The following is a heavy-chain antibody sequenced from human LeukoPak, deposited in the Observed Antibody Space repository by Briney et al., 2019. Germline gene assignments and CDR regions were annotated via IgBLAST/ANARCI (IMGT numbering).Heavy chain of an antibody. CDR1: GLTFSDFW. V-gene: IGHV3-7*01. Sequence: PGGSLTLSCAASGLTFSDFWVEWLRQAPGKGLEWVANINKDGSDKYYIHSVTGRFSISRDNAQNSLSLQMNSLRVDDTAVDYCARNQHWSRDIWGEGILVTVSS. CDR2: INKDGSDK. J-gene: IGHJ4*02. D-gene: IGHD2-8*02. CDR3: ARNQHWSRDI.